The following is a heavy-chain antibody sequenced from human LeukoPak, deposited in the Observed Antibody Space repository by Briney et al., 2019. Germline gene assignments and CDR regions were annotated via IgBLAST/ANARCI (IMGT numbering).Heavy chain of an antibody. V-gene: IGHV1-46*01. D-gene: IGHD1-26*01. J-gene: IGHJ4*02. CDR1: GYTFTSYY. Sequence: ASVKVSCKASGYTFTSYYMHWVRQAPGQGLEWMGIINPSGGSTSYAQKFQGRVTMTRDMSTSTAYMELSRLRSDDTAVYYCARDSGGYAFDYWGQGTLVTVSS. CDR2: INPSGGST. CDR3: ARDSGGYAFDY.